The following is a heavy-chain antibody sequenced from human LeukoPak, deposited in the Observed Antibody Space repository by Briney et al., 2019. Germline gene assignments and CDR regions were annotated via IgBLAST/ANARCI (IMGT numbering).Heavy chain of an antibody. Sequence: GGSLRLSCAVSGFTFSSYTMTWVRQAPEKGLEWVASISQDGSEKSYVDSVKGRFTISGDDAKNSLYLQMNSLRVEDTAVYYCARGRGDIVVVPAAGWGQGTLVTVSS. V-gene: IGHV3-7*01. CDR3: ARGRGDIVVVPAAG. J-gene: IGHJ4*02. CDR2: ISQDGSEK. CDR1: GFTFSSYT. D-gene: IGHD2-2*01.